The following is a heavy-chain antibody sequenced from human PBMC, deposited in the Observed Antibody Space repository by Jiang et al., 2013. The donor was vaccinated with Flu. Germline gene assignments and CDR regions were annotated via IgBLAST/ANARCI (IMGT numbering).Heavy chain of an antibody. D-gene: IGHD6-6*01. CDR3: ARGGGAGSSTFDY. V-gene: IGHV6-1*01. CDR2: TYYRSKWYN. Sequence: QTLSLTCAISGDSVSSNNGAWNWIRQSPSRGLEWLGRTYYRSKWYNNYAVSVKSRITINPDTSKNQFSLQLNSVTPEDTAVYYCARGGGAGSSTFDYWGQGTLVTVSS. J-gene: IGHJ4*02. CDR1: GDSVSSNNGA.